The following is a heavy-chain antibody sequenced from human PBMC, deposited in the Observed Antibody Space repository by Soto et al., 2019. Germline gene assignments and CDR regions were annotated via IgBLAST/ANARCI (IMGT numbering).Heavy chain of an antibody. D-gene: IGHD1-26*01. V-gene: IGHV3-30*18. CDR1: GFTFSSYG. CDR3: AKTVSVTAKVTGATTYYGMDV. CDR2: ISYDGSNK. J-gene: IGHJ6*02. Sequence: GGSLRLSCAASGFTFSSYGMHWVRQAPGKGLEWVAVISYDGSNKYYADSVKGRFTISRDNSKNTLYLQMNSLRAEDTAVYYCAKTVSVTAKVTGATTYYGMDVWGQGTTVTVSS.